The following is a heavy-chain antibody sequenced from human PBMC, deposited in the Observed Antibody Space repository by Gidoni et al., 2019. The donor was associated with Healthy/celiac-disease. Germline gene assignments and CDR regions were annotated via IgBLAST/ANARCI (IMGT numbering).Heavy chain of an antibody. CDR2: IYYSGST. CDR3: ARDFPNDNYSGSR. Sequence: QVQLQASGPGLVKPSETLSLTCTVSGGSISSYYWNWIRQPPGKGLEWIGYIYYSGSTNYNPSLKSRVTISIDTSKNQFSLKLRSVTAADTAVYYCARDFPNDNYSGSRWGQGTLVTVSS. CDR1: GGSISSYY. D-gene: IGHD3-10*01. V-gene: IGHV4-59*01. J-gene: IGHJ4*02.